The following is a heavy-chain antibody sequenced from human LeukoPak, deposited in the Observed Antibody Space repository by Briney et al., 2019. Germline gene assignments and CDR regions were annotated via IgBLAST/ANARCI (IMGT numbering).Heavy chain of an antibody. Sequence: PGGSLRLSCAASGFTFSSYGMHWVRQAPGKGLEWVAFIRYDGSNKYYADSVKGRFTISRDNSKNTLYLQMNSLKPDDTAMYYCAKSIPAIAVAVSTRQWGQGTLVTVSS. CDR1: GFTFSSYG. J-gene: IGHJ4*02. V-gene: IGHV3-30*02. CDR3: AKSIPAIAVAVSTRQ. D-gene: IGHD6-19*01. CDR2: IRYDGSNK.